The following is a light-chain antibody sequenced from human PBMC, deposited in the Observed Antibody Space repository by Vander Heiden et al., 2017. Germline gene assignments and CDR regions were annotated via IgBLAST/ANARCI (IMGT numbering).Light chain of an antibody. J-gene: IGKJ2*01. CDR1: QSVSSSY. CDR2: GAS. CDR3: QQDGSSPYT. V-gene: IGKV3-20*01. Sequence: ELVLTQSPGTLSLSPGDSATLSCRARQSVSSSYLAWYQQKPGQAPRLLIYGASSRATGIPDRFSGSGSGTDFTLTISRLEPEDVAVYYCQQDGSSPYTFGQGTKVEIK.